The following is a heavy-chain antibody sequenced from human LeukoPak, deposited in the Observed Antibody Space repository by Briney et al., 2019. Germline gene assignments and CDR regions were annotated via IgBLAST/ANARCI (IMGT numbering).Heavy chain of an antibody. CDR3: ARVGVTAATADY. J-gene: IGHJ4*02. Sequence: GASVKVSCKASGYTFTSYFMHWMRQAPRQGPEWMGIINPRGGSTDYSQKFQDRVSMSSDTSTSTVYMELSSLRSEDTAVYFCARVGVTAATADYWGQGTLVTVSS. CDR1: GYTFTSYF. CDR2: INPRGGST. V-gene: IGHV1-46*01. D-gene: IGHD6-25*01.